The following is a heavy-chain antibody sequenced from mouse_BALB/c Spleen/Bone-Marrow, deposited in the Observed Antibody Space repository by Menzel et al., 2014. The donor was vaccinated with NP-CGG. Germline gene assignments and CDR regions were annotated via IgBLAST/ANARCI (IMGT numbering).Heavy chain of an antibody. CDR2: IAPSDSYS. V-gene: IGHV1-69*02. CDR1: GYTLTSYW. D-gene: IGHD1-1*01. J-gene: IGHJ4*01. Sequence: VHLQESGAELVKPGASVKLSCEASGYTLTSYWMPWGKQRPGQGLEWFGEIAPSDSYSKYNQNFKGKATLTVDKSSSTAYIQLRSLASEDSAVYYCSRLGIYYYGSSDGAMDYWGQGTSVTVSS. CDR3: SRLGIYYYGSSDGAMDY.